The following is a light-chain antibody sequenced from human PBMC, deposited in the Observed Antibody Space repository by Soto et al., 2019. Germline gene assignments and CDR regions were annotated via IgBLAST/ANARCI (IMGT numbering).Light chain of an antibody. V-gene: IGLV2-11*01. J-gene: IGLJ1*01. CDR3: CSYAATYVYV. Sequence: QSVLTQPRAVPGSAGQSVTFSCTGTSREVGGYDFVSWYEQHPGKAPKLMIYDVTKPPSGVPDRFFGSKSGTTASLTISGLQAEDEAVYFCCSYAATYVYVFGTGTKVNVL. CDR2: DVT. CDR1: SREVGGYDF.